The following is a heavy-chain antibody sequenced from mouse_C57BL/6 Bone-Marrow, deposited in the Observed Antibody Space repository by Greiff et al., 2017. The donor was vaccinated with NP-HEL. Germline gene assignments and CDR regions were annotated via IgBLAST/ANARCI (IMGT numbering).Heavy chain of an antibody. CDR2: ISYSGST. CDR1: GYSITSGYD. D-gene: IGHD1-1*01. J-gene: IGHJ3*01. Sequence: DVMLVESGPGMVKPSQSLSLTCTVTGYSITSGYDWHWIRHFPGNKLEWMGYISYSGSTNYNPSLKSRLSITHDTSKNHFFLKLNSVTTEDTATYYCARGPSTVVPTFAYWGQGTLVTVSA. V-gene: IGHV3-1*01. CDR3: ARGPSTVVPTFAY.